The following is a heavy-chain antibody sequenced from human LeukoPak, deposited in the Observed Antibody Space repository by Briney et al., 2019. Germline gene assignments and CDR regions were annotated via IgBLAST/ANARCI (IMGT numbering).Heavy chain of an antibody. V-gene: IGHV3-21*01. D-gene: IGHD2-15*01. Sequence: GGSLRLSCAASGFTFSSYSMNWVRQAPGKGLEWVSSISSSSSYIYYADSVKGRFTISRDNAKSSLYLQMNSLRAEDTAVYYCARGEGLTYCSGDSCYLNWFDPWGQETLVTVSS. CDR1: GFTFSSYS. J-gene: IGHJ5*02. CDR2: ISSSSSYI. CDR3: ARGEGLTYCSGDSCYLNWFDP.